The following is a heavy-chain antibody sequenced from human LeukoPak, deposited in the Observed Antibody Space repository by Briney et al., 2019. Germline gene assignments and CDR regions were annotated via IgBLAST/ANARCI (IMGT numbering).Heavy chain of an antibody. Sequence: ASVKVSCKVSGYTLTELSMHWVRQAPGKGLEWMGGFDPEDGETIYAQKFQGRVTMTEDTSTDTAYMELSGLRSEDTAVYYCATAPRFLEWLYLFDYWGQGTLVTVSS. CDR2: FDPEDGET. V-gene: IGHV1-24*01. J-gene: IGHJ4*02. CDR1: GYTLTELS. D-gene: IGHD3-3*01. CDR3: ATAPRFLEWLYLFDY.